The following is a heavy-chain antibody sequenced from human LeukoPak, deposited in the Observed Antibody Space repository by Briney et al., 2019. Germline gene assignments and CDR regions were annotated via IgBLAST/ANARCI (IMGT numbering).Heavy chain of an antibody. D-gene: IGHD1-1*01. CDR1: GFTFSTYG. V-gene: IGHV3-30*18. CDR2: ISHDGNNK. J-gene: IGHJ4*02. CDR3: AKGGPDHWKD. Sequence: GGSLRLSCAASGFTFSTYGMHWVRQAPGKGLEWAAAISHDGNNKYYADSVKGRFTISRDNSKNTLYLQMNSLRAEDTAVYYCAKGGPDHWKDWGQGTLVTVSS.